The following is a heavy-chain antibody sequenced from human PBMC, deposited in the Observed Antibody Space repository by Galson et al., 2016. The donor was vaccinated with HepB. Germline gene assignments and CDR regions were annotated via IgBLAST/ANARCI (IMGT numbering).Heavy chain of an antibody. Sequence: SLRLSCAASGFTFSSYSMHWVRQAPGKGLEWVAVISYDDGSNKYYADSVRGRFTIPRDNPKNTHFLHMNNVRAEDTALSYCARDQTPYRVGATDYWGQGTLVTVSS. CDR3: ARDQTPYRVGATDY. D-gene: IGHD1-26*01. CDR1: GFTFSSYS. V-gene: IGHV3-30-3*01. CDR2: ISYDDGSNK. J-gene: IGHJ4*02.